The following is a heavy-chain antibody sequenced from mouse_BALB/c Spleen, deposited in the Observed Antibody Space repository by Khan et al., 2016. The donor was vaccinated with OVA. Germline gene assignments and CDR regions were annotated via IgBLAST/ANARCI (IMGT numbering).Heavy chain of an antibody. CDR3: IRSGYGSFAY. V-gene: IGHV1S81*02. CDR1: GYTFSSYY. D-gene: IGHD2-2*01. CDR2: INPSNSGS. Sequence: QVQLQQSGAELVKPGASVKLSCKASGYTFSSYYMYWVKERPGQGLEWIGEINPSNSGSNFNEKFKNKATLTVDKSSRTAYMQLRSLTSEDSAVYSCIRSGYGSFAYWGQGTLVTVSA. J-gene: IGHJ3*01.